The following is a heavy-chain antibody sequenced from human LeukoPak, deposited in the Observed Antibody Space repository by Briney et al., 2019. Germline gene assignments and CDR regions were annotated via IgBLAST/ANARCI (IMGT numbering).Heavy chain of an antibody. J-gene: IGHJ5*02. Sequence: PGGSLRLSCAASGFTFSSYSMNWVRQAPGKGLEWVSSISSSSSYIYYADSVKGRFTISRDNAKNSLYLQMNSLRAEDTAVYYCARDLKVWGRCGFDPWGQGTLVTVSS. CDR3: ARDLKVWGRCGFDP. D-gene: IGHD3-16*01. CDR1: GFTFSSYS. CDR2: ISSSSSYI. V-gene: IGHV3-21*01.